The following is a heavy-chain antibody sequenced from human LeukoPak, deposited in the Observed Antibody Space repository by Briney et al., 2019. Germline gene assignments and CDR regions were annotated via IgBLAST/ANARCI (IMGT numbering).Heavy chain of an antibody. CDR1: GFTFSTYW. V-gene: IGHV3-74*01. CDR2: IDTDGSFT. D-gene: IGHD1-26*01. CDR3: IRGTVGAPGNDY. Sequence: PGGSLRLSCAASGFTFSTYWMHWVRHAPGKGLVWVSRIDTDGSFTSYADSVRGRFTRSRDNAKNTLYLQMSSLRAEDTAVYYCIRGTVGAPGNDYWGQGTLVTVSS. J-gene: IGHJ4*02.